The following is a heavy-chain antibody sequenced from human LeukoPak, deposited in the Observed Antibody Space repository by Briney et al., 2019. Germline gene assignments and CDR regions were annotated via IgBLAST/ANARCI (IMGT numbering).Heavy chain of an antibody. V-gene: IGHV1-69*04. CDR3: ARTANTQTRVVGDYGDHWYFDL. J-gene: IGHJ2*01. CDR2: IIPILGIA. CDR1: GGTFSSYA. D-gene: IGHD4-17*01. Sequence: ASVKVSCKASGGTFSSYAISWVRQAPGQGLEWMGRIIPILGIANYAQKFQGRVTITADKSTSTAYMELSSLRSEDTAVYYCARTANTQTRVVGDYGDHWYFDLWGRGTLVTVSS.